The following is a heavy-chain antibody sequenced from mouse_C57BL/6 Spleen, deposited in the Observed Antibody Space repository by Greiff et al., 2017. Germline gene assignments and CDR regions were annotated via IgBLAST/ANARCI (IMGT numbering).Heavy chain of an antibody. CDR2: ISDGGSYT. V-gene: IGHV5-4*01. CDR1: GFTFSSYA. J-gene: IGHJ2*01. D-gene: IGHD1-1*01. Sequence: EVKVVESGGGLVKPGGSLKLSCAASGFTFSSYAMSWVRQTPEKRLEWVATISDGGSYTYYPDNVKGRFTISRDNAKNNLYLQMSHLKSEDKAMYYCARDYYGSLYFDYWGQGTTLTVSS. CDR3: ARDYYGSLYFDY.